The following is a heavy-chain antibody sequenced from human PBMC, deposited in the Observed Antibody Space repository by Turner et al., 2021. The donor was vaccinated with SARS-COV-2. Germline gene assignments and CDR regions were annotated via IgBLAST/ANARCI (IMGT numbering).Heavy chain of an antibody. CDR2: VSGLGDTR. D-gene: IGHD7-27*01. V-gene: IGHV3-23*01. CDR1: GFTFNNYA. J-gene: IGHJ3*02. Sequence: EVQVLESGGGFAQPGGSLSLPCAASGFTFNNYAMSWVRQAPGKGLVWVSVVSGLGDTRFYADSVRGRFTISRDNTKNRVYLQMNSLRPDDTALYYCVRDRPRPGDRDALDIWGQGTMVTVSS. CDR3: VRDRPRPGDRDALDI.